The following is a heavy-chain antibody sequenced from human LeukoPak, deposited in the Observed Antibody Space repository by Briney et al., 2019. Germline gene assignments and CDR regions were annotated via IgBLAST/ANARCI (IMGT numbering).Heavy chain of an antibody. J-gene: IGHJ5*02. CDR2: IYHSGGT. D-gene: IGHD3-16*01. CDR3: ARADYDLLSKDSWFDP. Sequence: PSETLSLTCSVSGYSIDGGYYWDWIRQPPGKGLEWIGTIYHSGGTYYHPSLQSQVTISLDASKNQFSLQMRSVIAADTAVYYCARADYDLLSKDSWFDPWGQGTLVTVSS. CDR1: GYSIDGGYY. V-gene: IGHV4-38-2*02.